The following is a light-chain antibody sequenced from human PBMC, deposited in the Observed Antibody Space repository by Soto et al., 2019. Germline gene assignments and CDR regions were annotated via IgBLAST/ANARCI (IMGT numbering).Light chain of an antibody. CDR1: SSNIGAGYD. CDR2: GSG. Sequence: QSVLTQPPSVSGSPGQRVTISCTGSSSNIGAGYDVHWYKQLPGTAPKLLILGSGNRPSGVPDRFSGSKSRTSASLAITGLQAEDEADYYCQSYDNNLLLFGGGTKLTVL. J-gene: IGLJ2*01. V-gene: IGLV1-40*01. CDR3: QSYDNNLLL.